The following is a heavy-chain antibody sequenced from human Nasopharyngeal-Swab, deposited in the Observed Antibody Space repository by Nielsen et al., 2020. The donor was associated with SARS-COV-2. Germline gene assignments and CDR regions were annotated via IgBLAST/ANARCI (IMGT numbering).Heavy chain of an antibody. Sequence: GSLRLSCAVYGGSFSGYYWSWIRQPPGKGLEWIGEINHSGSTNYNPSLKSRVTISVDMSKNQFSLKLSSVTAADTAVYYCARIPGYSRSTIKPSKYYFDYWGQGTLVTVSS. CDR2: INHSGST. D-gene: IGHD6-13*01. V-gene: IGHV4-34*01. J-gene: IGHJ4*02. CDR1: GGSFSGYY. CDR3: ARIPGYSRSTIKPSKYYFDY.